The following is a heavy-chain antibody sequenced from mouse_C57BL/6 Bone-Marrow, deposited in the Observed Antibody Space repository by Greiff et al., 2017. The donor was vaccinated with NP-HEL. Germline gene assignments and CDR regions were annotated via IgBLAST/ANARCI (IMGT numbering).Heavy chain of an antibody. CDR3: ARSKLSYWYFDV. CDR1: GYTFTSYG. Sequence: QVQLQQSGAELARPGASVKLSCKASGYTFTSYGISWVKQRTGQGLEWIGEIYPRSGNTYYNEKFKGEATLTADKSSSTAYMELRSLTSEDSAVYFCARSKLSYWYFDVWGTGTTVTVSS. CDR2: IYPRSGNT. V-gene: IGHV1-81*01. J-gene: IGHJ1*03.